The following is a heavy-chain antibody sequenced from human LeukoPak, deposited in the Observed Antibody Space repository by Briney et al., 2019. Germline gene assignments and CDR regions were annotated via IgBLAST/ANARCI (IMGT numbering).Heavy chain of an antibody. CDR1: GGTFSSYA. CDR3: ARSLTGIDYYFDY. D-gene: IGHD1-20*01. V-gene: IGHV1-69*05. Sequence: ASVKVSCKASGGTFSSYAICWVRQAPGQGLEWMGGIIPIFGTANYAQKFQGRVTITTDESTSTAYMELSSLRSEDTAVYYCARSLTGIDYYFDYWGQGTLVTVSS. CDR2: IIPIFGTA. J-gene: IGHJ4*02.